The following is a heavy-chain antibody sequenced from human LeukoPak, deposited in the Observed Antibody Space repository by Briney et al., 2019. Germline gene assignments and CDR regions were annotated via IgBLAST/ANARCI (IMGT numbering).Heavy chain of an antibody. Sequence: ASVKVSCKASGYTFTSYYMHWVRQAPGQGLEWMGTINPSGGSTSYAQKFQGRVTMTRDTSTSTVYMELSSLRSEDTAVYYCARDLEVPAAINNWFDPWGQGTLVTVSS. CDR2: INPSGGST. J-gene: IGHJ5*02. D-gene: IGHD2-2*02. CDR3: ARDLEVPAAINNWFDP. CDR1: GYTFTSYY. V-gene: IGHV1-46*03.